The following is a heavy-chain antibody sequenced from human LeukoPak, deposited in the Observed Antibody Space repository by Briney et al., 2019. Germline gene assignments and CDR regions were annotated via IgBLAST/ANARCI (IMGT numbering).Heavy chain of an antibody. CDR2: INPNSGGT. CDR3: ARDARARRDGHNSPAY. Sequence: ASVKVSCKASGYTFTGYYMHWVRQAPGQGLEWTGWINPNSGGTNYAQKFQGRVTMTRDTSISTAYMELSRLRSDDTAVYYCARDARARRDGHNSPAYWGQGTLVTVSS. J-gene: IGHJ4*02. D-gene: IGHD5-24*01. V-gene: IGHV1-2*02. CDR1: GYTFTGYY.